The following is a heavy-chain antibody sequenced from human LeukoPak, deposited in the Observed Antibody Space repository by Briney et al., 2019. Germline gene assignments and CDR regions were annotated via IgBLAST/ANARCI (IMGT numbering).Heavy chain of an antibody. V-gene: IGHV4-38-2*02. CDR1: GYSISSDFY. J-gene: IGHJ4*02. CDR3: ARDGGYNSGWPYFDY. Sequence: SETLSLTCTVSGYSISSDFYWGWIRQPPGKGLEWIGSIHHSGSTYYNPSLKSRVTISADTSKNQFSLKLSSVTAADTAVYYCARDGGYNSGWPYFDYWSQGTLVPVSS. D-gene: IGHD6-19*01. CDR2: IHHSGST.